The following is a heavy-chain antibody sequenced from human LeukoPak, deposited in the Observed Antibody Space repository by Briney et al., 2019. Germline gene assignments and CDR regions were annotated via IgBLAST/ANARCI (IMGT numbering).Heavy chain of an antibody. CDR3: ARDRYYFDSSGHYSRSYYFDY. V-gene: IGHV3-48*03. CDR1: GFTFSNYE. CDR2: ISSSGNTI. D-gene: IGHD3-22*01. J-gene: IGHJ4*02. Sequence: GGSLRLSCAASGFTFSNYEMNWVRQAPGKGLEWVSYISSSGNTIYYADSVKGRFTISRDNAKNSLYLQMNSLRAEDTAVYYCARDRYYFDSSGHYSRSYYFDYWGQGTLVTVSS.